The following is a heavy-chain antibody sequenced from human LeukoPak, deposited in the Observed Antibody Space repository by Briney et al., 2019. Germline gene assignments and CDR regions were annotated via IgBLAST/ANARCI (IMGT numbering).Heavy chain of an antibody. CDR2: ISSSASTI. CDR3: ARPGKQAGPL. CDR1: GFTFSSYE. Sequence: GGSLRLSCAASGFTFSSYEMNWVRQAPGKGLDWVSYISSSASTIYYADSVKGRFTISRDNAKNSLYLQMNSLIAEDTAVYYCARPGKQAGPLWGQGTLVTVSS. V-gene: IGHV3-48*03. J-gene: IGHJ4*02.